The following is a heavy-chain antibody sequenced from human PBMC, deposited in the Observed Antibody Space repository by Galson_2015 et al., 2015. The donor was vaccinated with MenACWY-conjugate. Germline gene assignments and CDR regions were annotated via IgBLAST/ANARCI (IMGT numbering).Heavy chain of an antibody. J-gene: IGHJ4*02. V-gene: IGHV3-7*01. D-gene: IGHD3-10*01. Sequence: SLRLSCAASGFTFSNFWMSWVRQAPGKGLEWVASIKQDGSEKYHADSVKGRFTISRDNAKNTLFLQMNSLRAEDTAVYYCATEPWVRRVFFDQSRQRTLLAVSS. CDR1: GFTFSNFW. CDR3: ATEPWVRRVFFDQ. CDR2: IKQDGSEK.